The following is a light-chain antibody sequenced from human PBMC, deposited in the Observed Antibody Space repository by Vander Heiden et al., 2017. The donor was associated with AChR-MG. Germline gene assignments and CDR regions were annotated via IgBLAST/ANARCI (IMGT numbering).Light chain of an antibody. CDR3: RQNVHLPNT. J-gene: IGKJ2*01. V-gene: IGKV2D-29*01. CDR2: EVS. CDR1: QSLLHSDGKTF. Sequence: VMTQTPLSLSVTPGQSASISCTSSQSLLHSDGKTFLHWFLQRPGQPPHLLIHEVSNRFSGVPDKFSGSGSGTDFTLKISRVEAEDAGVYYCRQNVHLPNTFGQGTKLEIK.